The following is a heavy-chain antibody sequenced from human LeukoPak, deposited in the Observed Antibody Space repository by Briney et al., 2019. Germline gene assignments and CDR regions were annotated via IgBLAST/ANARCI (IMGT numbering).Heavy chain of an antibody. CDR3: ARDMTPMSLYSGSYLGGY. CDR2: INPSGGST. D-gene: IGHD1-26*01. V-gene: IGHV1-46*03. J-gene: IGHJ4*02. Sequence: ASVKVSCKASGYTFTSYYMHWVRQARGQGLEWMGIINPSGGSTSYAQKFQGRVTMTRDTSTSTVYMELSSLRSEDTAVYYCARDMTPMSLYSGSYLGGYWGQGTLVTVSS. CDR1: GYTFTSYY.